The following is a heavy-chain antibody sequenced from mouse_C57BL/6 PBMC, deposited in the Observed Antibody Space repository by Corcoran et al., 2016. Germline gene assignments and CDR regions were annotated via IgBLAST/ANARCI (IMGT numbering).Heavy chain of an antibody. J-gene: IGHJ2*01. CDR3: AREGSSYVPYYFDY. Sequence: DVQLQESGPGLVKPSQSLSLTCSVTGYSITSGYYWNWIRQFPGNKLEWMGYISYDGSNNYNPSLKNRISITRDTSKNQFFLKLNSVTTEDTATYYCAREGSSYVPYYFDYWGQGTTLTVSS. D-gene: IGHD1-1*01. V-gene: IGHV3-6*01. CDR1: GYSITSGYY. CDR2: ISYDGSN.